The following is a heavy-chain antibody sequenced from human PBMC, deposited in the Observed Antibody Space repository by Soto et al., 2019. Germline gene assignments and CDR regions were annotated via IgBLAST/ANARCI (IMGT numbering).Heavy chain of an antibody. D-gene: IGHD2-15*01. Sequence: GGSLSLSCVASGFTFRTYTMNWVRQAPGKGLEWVSGIRGFSPYTFYSESVKGRFTISRDNAKNSLYLQMNSLRAEDTAVYYCARDRGYDAHDYYYNAMDVWGQGTTVTVSS. CDR1: GFTFRTYT. J-gene: IGHJ6*02. CDR2: IRGFSPYT. V-gene: IGHV3-21*01. CDR3: ARDRGYDAHDYYYNAMDV.